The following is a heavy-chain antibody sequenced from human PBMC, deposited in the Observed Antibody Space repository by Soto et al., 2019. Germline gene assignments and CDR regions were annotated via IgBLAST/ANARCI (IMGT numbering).Heavy chain of an antibody. CDR2: ISGSGGST. CDR1: GFNISSYA. CDR3: ANGGYDFCSGYYPDYYYGMDV. Sequence: AGSQILSYPASGFNISSYAMSWIRPKHGKGLEWVSAISGSGGSTYYADSGKGRFTISRDNSKNTLYLQMNSLRAEDTAVYYCANGGYDFCSGYYPDYYYGMDVRGQGTTVTVSS. D-gene: IGHD3-3*01. V-gene: IGHV3-23*01. J-gene: IGHJ6*02.